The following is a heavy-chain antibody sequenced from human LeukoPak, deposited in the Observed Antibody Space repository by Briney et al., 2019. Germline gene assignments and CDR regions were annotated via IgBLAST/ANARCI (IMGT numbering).Heavy chain of an antibody. CDR3: ARRGVMGGWYFDY. J-gene: IGHJ4*02. CDR2: ISSNGDST. D-gene: IGHD6-19*01. Sequence: HPGGSLRLSCAASGFTFSSYAMHWVRQAPGKGLEYVSAISSNGDSTYYANSVKGRFTISRDNSKNTLYLQMDSLRVEDMAVYYCARRGVMGGWYFDYWAQGTLVTVSS. V-gene: IGHV3-64*01. CDR1: GFTFSSYA.